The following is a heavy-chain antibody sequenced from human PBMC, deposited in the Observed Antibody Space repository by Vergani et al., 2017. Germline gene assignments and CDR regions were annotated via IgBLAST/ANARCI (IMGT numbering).Heavy chain of an antibody. CDR2: ISYDGSNK. CDR3: ATSQEWASCYGCEDDY. Sequence: QVQLVESGGGVVQPGRSLRLSCAASGFTFSSYGMHWVRQAPGKGLEWVAVISYDGSNKYYADSVKGRFTISRDNSKNSLYLQVNSLRAEDTAVYYCATSQEWASCYGCEDDYWGQGTLVTVSS. D-gene: IGHD2-2*01. V-gene: IGHV3-30*03. CDR1: GFTFSSYG. J-gene: IGHJ4*02.